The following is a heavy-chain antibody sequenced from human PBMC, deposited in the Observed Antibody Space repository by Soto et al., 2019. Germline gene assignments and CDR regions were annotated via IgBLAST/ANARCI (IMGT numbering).Heavy chain of an antibody. Sequence: GGSLRLSCAASGFTFSSYAMHWVRQAPGKGLEWVAVISYDGSNKYYADSVKGRFTISRDNSKNTLYLQMNSLRAEDTAVYYCAGVVWFGELLFPPNFDYWGQGTLVTVSS. CDR1: GFTFSSYA. CDR3: AGVVWFGELLFPPNFDY. CDR2: ISYDGSNK. D-gene: IGHD3-10*01. V-gene: IGHV3-30-3*01. J-gene: IGHJ4*02.